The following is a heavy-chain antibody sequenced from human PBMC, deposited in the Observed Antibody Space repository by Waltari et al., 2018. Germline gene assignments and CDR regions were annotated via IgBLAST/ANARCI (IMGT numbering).Heavy chain of an antibody. J-gene: IGHJ4*02. Sequence: QITLKESGPTLVKPTQTLTLTCTFSGFSLNITEMGVGWVRQPPGKALEWLGTLYWNGIKRYTSSLRERLTITKDSSKNQVVLIMTEMEPLDTATYFCARQGGIPFDYWGQGTPVTVS. CDR1: GFSLNITEMG. CDR2: LYWNGIK. CDR3: ARQGGIPFDY. D-gene: IGHD2-21*01. V-gene: IGHV2-5*01.